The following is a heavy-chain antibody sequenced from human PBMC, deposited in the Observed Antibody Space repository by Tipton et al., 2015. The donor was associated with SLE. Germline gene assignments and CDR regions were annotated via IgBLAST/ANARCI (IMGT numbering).Heavy chain of an antibody. Sequence: TLSLTCTVSGGSISRYHWNWIRQPPGKGLDWLGYIFYSGSTNYNPSLKSRVTISVDTSRNQFSLKLTSVTAADTAVYYCARDSCGGDCSILDYWGRGTLVTVSS. CDR2: IFYSGST. CDR3: ARDSCGGDCSILDY. J-gene: IGHJ4*02. CDR1: GGSISRYH. V-gene: IGHV4-59*12. D-gene: IGHD2-21*01.